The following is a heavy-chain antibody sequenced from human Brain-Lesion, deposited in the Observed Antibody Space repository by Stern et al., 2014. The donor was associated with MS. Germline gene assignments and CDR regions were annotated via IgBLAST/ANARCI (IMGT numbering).Heavy chain of an antibody. V-gene: IGHV4-61*02. Sequence: VQLVESGPGLVKPSQALSLTCTVSGGSISSGSYSWTWIRQSAGKGLEWIGRIYTSGSTNYNLSFKSRTTISSGTATHQISPKLHSVTAADTAVYYCARGTAMIFGANGLDVWGQGTTVTVSS. CDR1: GGSISSGSYS. D-gene: IGHD3/OR15-3a*01. CDR2: IYTSGST. CDR3: ARGTAMIFGANGLDV. J-gene: IGHJ6*02.